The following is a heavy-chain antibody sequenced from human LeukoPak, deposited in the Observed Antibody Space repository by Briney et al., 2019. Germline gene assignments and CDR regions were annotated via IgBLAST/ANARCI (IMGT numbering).Heavy chain of an antibody. CDR2: ISGGSSYI. CDR1: GXSFSSYS. J-gene: IGHJ5*02. D-gene: IGHD5-24*01. Sequence: GGSLRLSCAASGXSFSSYSMNWVRQAPGKGLEWVSSISGGSSYIYYADSVKGRFTISRDNAKNPLFLQMNSLRAEDTAVYYCSRVDENGYNFAWGQGTLVTVSS. V-gene: IGHV3-21*01. CDR3: SRVDENGYNFA.